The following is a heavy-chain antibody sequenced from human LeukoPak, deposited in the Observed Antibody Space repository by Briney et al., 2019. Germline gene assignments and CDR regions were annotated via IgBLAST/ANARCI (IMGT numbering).Heavy chain of an antibody. CDR3: VKGSAVPDAYYYYGMDV. D-gene: IGHD3-3*01. CDR1: GFTFSSYA. J-gene: IGHJ6*04. V-gene: IGHV3-64D*06. CDR2: ISSNGGST. Sequence: GGSLRVSCSASGFTFSSYAMHWVRQAPGKGLEYVSAISSNGGSTYYADSVKGGFTISRDNSKNTLYLQISSLRAEDTAVYYCVKGSAVPDAYYYYGMDVWGKGTTVTVSS.